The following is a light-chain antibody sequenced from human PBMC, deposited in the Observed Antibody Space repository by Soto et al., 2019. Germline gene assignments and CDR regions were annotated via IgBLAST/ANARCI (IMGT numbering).Light chain of an antibody. CDR2: GAS. Sequence: EIVMTQSPATLSVSPGERATLSCRASQSVSNNLAGYQKKPGQAPRLLLYGASTTATGIPARFSGSGSGTEFTLTSSSLHYEDFAVYYCQQYNNWWTFGQGTRVEIK. CDR1: QSVSNN. V-gene: IGKV3-15*01. J-gene: IGKJ1*01. CDR3: QQYNNWWT.